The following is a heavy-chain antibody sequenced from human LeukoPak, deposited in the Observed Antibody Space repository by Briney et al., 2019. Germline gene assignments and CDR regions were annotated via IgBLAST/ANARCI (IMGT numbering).Heavy chain of an antibody. Sequence: GGSLRLSCAASGFTFSSYWMHWVRQAPGKGLVWVSRINSDESSTSYADSVKGRFTISRDNAKNTLYLQMNSLRAEDTAVYYCAREPLLLWFGGYGMDVWGKGTTVTVSS. CDR2: INSDESST. V-gene: IGHV3-74*01. J-gene: IGHJ6*04. CDR1: GFTFSSYW. CDR3: AREPLLLWFGGYGMDV. D-gene: IGHD3-10*01.